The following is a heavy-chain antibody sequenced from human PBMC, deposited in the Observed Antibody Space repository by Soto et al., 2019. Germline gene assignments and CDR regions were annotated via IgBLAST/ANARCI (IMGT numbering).Heavy chain of an antibody. Sequence: PGGSLRLSCAASGFTFISYSMNWVRQAPGKGLEWVSSISSGSSYIYYADSVKGRFTISRDNAKNSLYLQMNSLRAEDTAVYYCARSSGGSGKLWNYYGMDVWGQGTTVSVSS. CDR2: ISSGSSYI. V-gene: IGHV3-21*06. CDR1: GFTFISYS. D-gene: IGHD3-10*01. CDR3: ARSSGGSGKLWNYYGMDV. J-gene: IGHJ6*02.